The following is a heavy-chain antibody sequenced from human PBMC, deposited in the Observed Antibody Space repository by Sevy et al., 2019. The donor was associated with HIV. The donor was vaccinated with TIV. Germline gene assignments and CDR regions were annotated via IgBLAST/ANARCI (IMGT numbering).Heavy chain of an antibody. CDR3: VRAIAAHGSF. D-gene: IGHD6-13*01. J-gene: IGHJ4*02. CDR2: INQDGSVK. V-gene: IGHV3-7*04. Sequence: GGSLRLPCAASGFSLDSYWMSWVRQAPGKGLEWVANINQDGSVKYYVDSVKGRFTISRDIARNLLYLQMNSVRADDTALYYCVRAIAAHGSFWGQGTLVTVSS. CDR1: GFSLDSYW.